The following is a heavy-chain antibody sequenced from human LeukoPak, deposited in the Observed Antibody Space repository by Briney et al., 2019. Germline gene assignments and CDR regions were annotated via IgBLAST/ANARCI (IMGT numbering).Heavy chain of an antibody. J-gene: IGHJ6*03. V-gene: IGHV3-7*01. D-gene: IGHD2-2*01. Sequence: GGSLRLSCATSGFTFSSYWMSWVRQTPGKGLEWVANIKQDGGEKYYVDSVKGRFTISRDNAKNSLYLQMNSLRAEDTAVYYCARVALLSYYYYMDVWGKGTTVTVSS. CDR1: GFTFSSYW. CDR2: IKQDGGEK. CDR3: ARVALLSYYYYMDV.